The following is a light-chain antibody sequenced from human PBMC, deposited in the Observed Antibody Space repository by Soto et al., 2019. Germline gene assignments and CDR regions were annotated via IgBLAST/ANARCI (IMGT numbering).Light chain of an antibody. V-gene: IGLV2-23*01. J-gene: IGLJ2*01. CDR1: SSDVGGYDF. CDR2: EGN. Sequence: QSVLTQPASVSGSPGQSITISCTGTSSDVGGYDFVSWYQQHPAEAPRLMIYEGNKRPSGVSNRFSGSKSGNTASLTISGLQADDEANYYCCSYAGSSNVVFGGGTTLTVL. CDR3: CSYAGSSNVV.